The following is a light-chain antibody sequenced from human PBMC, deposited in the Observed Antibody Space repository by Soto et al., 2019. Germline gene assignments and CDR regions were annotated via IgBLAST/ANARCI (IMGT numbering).Light chain of an antibody. CDR1: QSVSSNL. CDR3: QQYSSSRT. Sequence: IVLTQSPGTLSLSPGERATLSCRASQSVSSNLLAWYQQKPGQAPRLLIYGGSSRATFIPVRFSGSGSETDFTLTITRLEPEDFAVYYCQQYSSSRTFGQGTKVDIK. V-gene: IGKV3-20*01. J-gene: IGKJ1*01. CDR2: GGS.